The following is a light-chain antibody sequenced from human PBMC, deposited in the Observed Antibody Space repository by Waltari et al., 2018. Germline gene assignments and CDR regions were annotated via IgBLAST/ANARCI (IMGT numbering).Light chain of an antibody. Sequence: SYVLTQPASVSVAPGKTARITCEGNNIGGKTVHWYQLRPGQAPVLVVHDDSDRPSGIPDLFSGSNSGHTATLTISGVEVGDEGDYYCQVWEGSSDHYVFGTGTAVSV. V-gene: IGLV3-21*03. J-gene: IGLJ1*01. CDR1: NIGGKT. CDR2: DDS. CDR3: QVWEGSSDHYV.